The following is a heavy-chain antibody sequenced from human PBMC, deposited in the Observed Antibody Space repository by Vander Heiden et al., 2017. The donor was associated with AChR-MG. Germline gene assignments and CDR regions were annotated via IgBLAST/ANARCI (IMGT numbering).Heavy chain of an antibody. V-gene: IGHV1-8*01. J-gene: IGHJ6*02. CDR3: ARGSDWWAIYYYYGMDV. CDR1: GYTFTSYD. CDR2: MNPNSGNT. D-gene: IGHD2-8*02. Sequence: QVQLVQSGAEVKKPGASVKVSCKASGYTFTSYDINWVRQATGQGLEWMGWMNPNSGNTGYAQKFQGRVTMTRNTSISTAYMELSSLRSEDTAVYYCARGSDWWAIYYYYGMDVWGQGTTVTVSS.